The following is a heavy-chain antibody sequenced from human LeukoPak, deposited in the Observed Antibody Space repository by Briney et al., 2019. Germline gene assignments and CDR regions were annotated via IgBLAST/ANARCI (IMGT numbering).Heavy chain of an antibody. CDR2: IYYTGTT. V-gene: IGHV4-34*01. CDR1: GGSFSGYY. J-gene: IGHJ3*02. CDR3: ARPNSMAYYSFDI. D-gene: IGHD2/OR15-2a*01. Sequence: SETLSLTCAVYGGSFSGYYWSWIRQPPGKGLEWIASIYYTGTTYYSPSLKGRGTISVDRPKNQFSLKLNSVTAADTAVYYCARPNSMAYYSFDIWGQGTMVTVSS.